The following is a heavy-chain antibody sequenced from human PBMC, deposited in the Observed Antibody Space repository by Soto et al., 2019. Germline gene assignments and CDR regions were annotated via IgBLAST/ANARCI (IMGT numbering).Heavy chain of an antibody. V-gene: IGHV1-46*01. Sequence: QVQLVQSGAEVKKPGASVKVSCKASGYTFTSFYMHWVRQAPGQGLEWMGIINPSGTTTDYAQKFQGRVTMTRDTSTSTYYMELSSMTSEDTAVYYCAKPPIARHYYYGMEVWGQGTAVTVS. CDR1: GYTFTSFY. CDR3: AKPPIARHYYYGMEV. J-gene: IGHJ6*02. CDR2: INPSGTTT.